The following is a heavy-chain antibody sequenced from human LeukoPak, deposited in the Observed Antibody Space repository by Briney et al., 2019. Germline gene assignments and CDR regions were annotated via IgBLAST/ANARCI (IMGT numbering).Heavy chain of an antibody. CDR1: GGSISSYS. CDR3: ARDLGVMVRAFYI. J-gene: IGHJ3*02. Sequence: SETLSLTCTVSGGSISSYSGSWIRQPPGKRLEWIGYIYYSGSTSYNPSLKSRVTISVDTSKNQISLKLSSVTAADTAVYYCARDLGVMVRAFYIWDQETMVTVSS. CDR2: IYYSGST. D-gene: IGHD5-18*01. V-gene: IGHV4-59*01.